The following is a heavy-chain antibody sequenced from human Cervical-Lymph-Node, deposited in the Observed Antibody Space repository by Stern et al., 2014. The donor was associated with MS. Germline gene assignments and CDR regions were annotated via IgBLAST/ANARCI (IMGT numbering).Heavy chain of an antibody. D-gene: IGHD3-3*01. CDR3: THMTHRFYDFLPPGY. Sequence: QITLKESGPTLVKPTETLTLTCTFSGFSLTTSGVGVGWIRQPPGKALEWLALLYWNDDKRYSPSLKSRLTITKDTSKNQVVLTMTNVDPVDTATYYCTHMTHRFYDFLPPGYWGQGTLVTVSS. V-gene: IGHV2-5*01. J-gene: IGHJ4*02. CDR2: LYWNDDK. CDR1: GFSLTTSGVG.